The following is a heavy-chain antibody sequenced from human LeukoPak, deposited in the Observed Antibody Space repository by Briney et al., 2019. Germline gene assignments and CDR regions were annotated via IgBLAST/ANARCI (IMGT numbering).Heavy chain of an antibody. CDR1: GYTFTSYD. CDR2: IRGDNGNT. J-gene: IGHJ4*02. D-gene: IGHD3-9*01. CDR3: ARVDLLTGYYFFDY. Sequence: GASVKVSCKASGYTFTSYDINWMRQAPGQGLEWVGWIRGDNGNTNYAQKLQGRVTMTTDTSTSTAYMELRSLGSDETAVYYCARVDLLTGYYFFDYWGQGTLVTVSS. V-gene: IGHV1-18*01.